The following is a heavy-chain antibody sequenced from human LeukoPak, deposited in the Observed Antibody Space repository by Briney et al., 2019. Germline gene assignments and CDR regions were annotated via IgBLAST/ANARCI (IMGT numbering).Heavy chain of an antibody. CDR3: ARDLGRDGSTADY. J-gene: IGHJ4*02. D-gene: IGHD5-24*01. CDR1: GYTFTGYY. V-gene: IGHV1-2*02. Sequence: GASVKASCKASGYTFTGYYMHWVRQAPGQGLEWMGWINPNSGGTNYAQKFQGRVTMTRDTSISTAYMELSRLRSDDTAVYYCARDLGRDGSTADYWGQGTLVTVSS. CDR2: INPNSGGT.